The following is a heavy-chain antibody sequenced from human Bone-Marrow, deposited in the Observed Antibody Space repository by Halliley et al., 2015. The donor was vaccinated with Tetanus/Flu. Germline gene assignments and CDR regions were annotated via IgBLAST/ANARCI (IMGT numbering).Heavy chain of an antibody. Sequence: QLVQSGGEVKKPGASVRVSCKASGYTFTSYGINWVRQAPGQGLEWMGWISPYNGATNYAQNFQDRVTMTTDTSTNSASMDLRSLPSDDTAVYYCARDRRGVSVAGSPGNSFDPWGQGTLVTVSS. CDR3: ARDRRGVSVAGSPGNSFDP. CDR1: GYTFTSYG. V-gene: IGHV1-18*04. CDR2: ISPYNGAT. D-gene: IGHD6-19*01. J-gene: IGHJ5*02.